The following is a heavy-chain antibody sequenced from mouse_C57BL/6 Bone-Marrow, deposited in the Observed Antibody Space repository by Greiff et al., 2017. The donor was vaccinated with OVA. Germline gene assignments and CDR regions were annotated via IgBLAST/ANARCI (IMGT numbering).Heavy chain of an antibody. V-gene: IGHV1-55*01. CDR2: IYPGSGST. Sequence: VQLQQSGAELVKPGASVKMSCKASGYTFTSYWITWVKQRPGQGLEWIGDIYPGSGSTNYNEKFKSKATLTVDTSSSTTYMQLSSLTAEDSAVYDCARTAQATRAFDYWGQGTTLTVSS. CDR3: ARTAQATRAFDY. J-gene: IGHJ2*01. D-gene: IGHD3-2*02. CDR1: GYTFTSYW.